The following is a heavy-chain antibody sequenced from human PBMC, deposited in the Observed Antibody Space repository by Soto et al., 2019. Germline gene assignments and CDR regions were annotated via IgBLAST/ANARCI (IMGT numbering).Heavy chain of an antibody. CDR1: GFTFSGSA. V-gene: IGHV3-73*01. CDR3: TRRRFDFWHPSQKDAFDI. Sequence: GGSLRLSCAASGFTFSGSAMHWVRQASGKGLEWVGRIRSKANSYATAYAASVKGRFTISRDDSKNTAYLQMNSLKTEDTAVYYCTRRRFDFWHPSQKDAFDIWGQGTMVTVSS. J-gene: IGHJ3*02. CDR2: IRSKANSYAT. D-gene: IGHD3-3*01.